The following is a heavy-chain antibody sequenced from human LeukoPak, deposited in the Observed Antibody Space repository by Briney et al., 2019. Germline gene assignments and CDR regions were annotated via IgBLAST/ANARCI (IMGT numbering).Heavy chain of an antibody. D-gene: IGHD3-10*01. CDR2: MNPNSGNT. Sequence: ASVKVSCKASGYTFTSYGINWVRQATGQGLEWMGWMNPNSGNTGYAQKFQGRVTITRNTSISTAYMELSSLRSEDTAVYYCARGTYYYGSGSSNWFDPWGQGTLVTVSS. CDR3: ARGTYYYGSGSSNWFDP. V-gene: IGHV1-8*03. CDR1: GYTFTSYG. J-gene: IGHJ5*02.